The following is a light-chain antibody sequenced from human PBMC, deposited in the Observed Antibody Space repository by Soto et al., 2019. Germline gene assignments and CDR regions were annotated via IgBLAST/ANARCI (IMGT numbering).Light chain of an antibody. CDR1: SSDVGGYNY. Sequence: QSALTQPASVSGSPGQSITISCTGTSSDVGGYNYVSWYQQKPGKAPKLMIYDVSNRPSGVSNRFSGSTSGNTASLTISGLQAEDGADYYCTSYTSSSTYVFGIGTKVTVL. CDR3: TSYTSSSTYV. J-gene: IGLJ1*01. CDR2: DVS. V-gene: IGLV2-14*01.